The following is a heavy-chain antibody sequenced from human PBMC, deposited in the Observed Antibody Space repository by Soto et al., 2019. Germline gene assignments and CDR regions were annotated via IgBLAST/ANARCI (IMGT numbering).Heavy chain of an antibody. D-gene: IGHD2-21*02. Sequence: SETLSLTCTVSGGSISSGGYYWSWIRQHPGKGLEWIGYIYYSGSTYYNPSLKSRVTISVDTSKNQFSLKLSSVTAADTAVYYCASGEDCGGDCYGEYFQHWGQDTLVTVSS. CDR2: IYYSGST. J-gene: IGHJ1*01. V-gene: IGHV4-31*03. CDR3: ASGEDCGGDCYGEYFQH. CDR1: GGSISSGGYY.